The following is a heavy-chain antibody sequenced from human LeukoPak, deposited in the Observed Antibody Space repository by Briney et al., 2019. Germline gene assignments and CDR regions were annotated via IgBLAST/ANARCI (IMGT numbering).Heavy chain of an antibody. J-gene: IGHJ3*02. V-gene: IGHV4-59*08. CDR3: ARHTHYYYGSGSYWSDAFDI. CDR2: IYYSGST. Sequence: SGTLSLTCTVSGGSISSYYWSWIRQPPGKGLEWIGYIYYSGSTNYNPSLKSRVTISVDTSKNQFSLKLSSVTAADTAVYYCARHTHYYYGSGSYWSDAFDIWGQGTMVTVSS. D-gene: IGHD3-10*01. CDR1: GGSISSYY.